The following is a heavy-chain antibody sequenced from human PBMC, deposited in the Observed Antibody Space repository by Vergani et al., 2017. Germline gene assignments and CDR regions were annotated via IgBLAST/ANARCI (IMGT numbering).Heavy chain of an antibody. J-gene: IGHJ6*02. CDR2: IIPILGIA. CDR1: GGTFSSYT. D-gene: IGHD2-21*02. CDR3: ASCVCGGDCYTQAFSVFYYYGMDV. Sequence: QVQLVQSGAEVKKPGSSVKVSCKASGGTFSSYTISWVRQAPGQGLEWRGRIIPILGIANYAQKFQGRVTNTADKATSTAYMELSSLRSSDTAVYYCASCVCGGDCYTQAFSVFYYYGMDVWGQGTTVTVSS. V-gene: IGHV1-69*02.